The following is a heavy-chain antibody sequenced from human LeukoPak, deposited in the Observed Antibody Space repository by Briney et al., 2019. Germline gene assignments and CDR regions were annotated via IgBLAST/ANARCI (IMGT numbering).Heavy chain of an antibody. Sequence: TGGSLRLSCAASGFTFSSYEMNWVRQAPGKGLEWVSYISSSGSTIYYADSVKGRFTISRDNAKNSLYLQMNSLRAEDTAVYYCARGYCSSTSCYPTSPFDPWGQGTLVTVSS. CDR2: ISSSGSTI. J-gene: IGHJ5*02. CDR3: ARGYCSSTSCYPTSPFDP. V-gene: IGHV3-48*03. D-gene: IGHD2-2*01. CDR1: GFTFSSYE.